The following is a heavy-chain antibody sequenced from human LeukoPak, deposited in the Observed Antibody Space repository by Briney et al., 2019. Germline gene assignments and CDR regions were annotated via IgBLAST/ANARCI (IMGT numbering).Heavy chain of an antibody. D-gene: IGHD5-24*01. V-gene: IGHV4-59*05. CDR3: ARGPVRWLQGQRHPELDY. CDR1: GSSISSYY. J-gene: IGHJ4*02. Sequence: PSETLSLTCTVSGSSISSYYWSWIRQPPGKGLEWIGSIYYSGSTYYNPSLKSRVTISVDTSKNQFSLKLSSVTAADTAVYYCARGPVRWLQGQRHPELDYWGQGTLVTVSS. CDR2: IYYSGST.